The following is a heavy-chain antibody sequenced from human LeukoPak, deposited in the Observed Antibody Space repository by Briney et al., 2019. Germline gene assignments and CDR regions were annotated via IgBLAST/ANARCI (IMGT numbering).Heavy chain of an antibody. CDR1: GFTFSSYD. CDR2: ISSSGTTI. V-gene: IGHV3-48*03. Sequence: PGGSLRLSCAASGFTFSSYDMSWVRQAPGKGLVWVSTISSSGTTIYYADSLKGRFTTSRDNSKNSLYLQLNSLRAEDTAVYYCATVGILRSNDYWGQGTLVTVSS. CDR3: ATVGILRSNDY. D-gene: IGHD4-17*01. J-gene: IGHJ4*02.